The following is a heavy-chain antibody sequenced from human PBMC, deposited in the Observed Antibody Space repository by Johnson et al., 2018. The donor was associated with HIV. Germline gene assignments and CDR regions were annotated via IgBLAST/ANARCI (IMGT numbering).Heavy chain of an antibody. D-gene: IGHD1-26*01. CDR3: VSGSWEIGAFDI. V-gene: IGHV3-20*04. CDR1: GFTFDDYG. Sequence: QLVESGGGVVRPGGSLRLSCAASGFTFDDYGMSWVRQAPGKGLEWVSGINWNGGSTGYADSVKGRFTISENNAKNSLYLQMNSLRAEETALYYCVSGSWEIGAFDIWGQGTMVAVSS. J-gene: IGHJ3*02. CDR2: INWNGGST.